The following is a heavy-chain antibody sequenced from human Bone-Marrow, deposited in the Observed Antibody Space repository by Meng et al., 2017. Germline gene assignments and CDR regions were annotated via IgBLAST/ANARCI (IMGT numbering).Heavy chain of an antibody. CDR2: IPHRGSS. CDR1: GGSISSSSYY. CDR3: LRGSGGSV. J-gene: IGHJ1*01. V-gene: IGHV4-39*07. D-gene: IGHD3-10*01. Sequence: QLQLQESGPGRVKPSGTLSLTCPVSGGSISSSSYYWGWIRQPPGKGLEWIGEIPHRGSSAYNPSLKSRVSMSIDKSKNQFSLKLTSVTAADTAVYHCLRGSGGSVWGQGTLVTVSS.